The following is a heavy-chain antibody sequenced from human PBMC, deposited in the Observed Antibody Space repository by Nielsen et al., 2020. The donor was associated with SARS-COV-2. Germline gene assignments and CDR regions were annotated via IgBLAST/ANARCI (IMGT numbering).Heavy chain of an antibody. CDR2: INHSGST. Sequence: SETLSLTCSVSGGSIESYEHYWSWIRQSPRKGLEWIGEINHSGSTNYNPSLKSRVTISVDTSKNQFSLKLSSVTAADTAVYYCYGSGSFDAFDIWGQGTMVTVSS. J-gene: IGHJ3*02. V-gene: IGHV4-30-4*01. CDR3: YGSGSFDAFDI. CDR1: GGSIESYEHY. D-gene: IGHD3-10*01.